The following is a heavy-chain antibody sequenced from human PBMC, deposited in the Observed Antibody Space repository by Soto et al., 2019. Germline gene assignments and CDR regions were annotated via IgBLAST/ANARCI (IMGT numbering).Heavy chain of an antibody. CDR1: GFTFSSYS. CDR2: ITSSSTYI. D-gene: IGHD1-26*01. J-gene: IGHJ6*02. V-gene: IGHV3-21*01. CDR3: ARVKVIVGATTLYYYGMDV. Sequence: EVQLVESGGGLVKPGGSLRLSCAASGFTFSSYSMNWVRQTPGNGLEWVSSITSSSTYISYADTVKARFTISRDNAKSSLYLQMNSLRAEDTAVYYCARVKVIVGATTLYYYGMDVWGQGTTVTVSS.